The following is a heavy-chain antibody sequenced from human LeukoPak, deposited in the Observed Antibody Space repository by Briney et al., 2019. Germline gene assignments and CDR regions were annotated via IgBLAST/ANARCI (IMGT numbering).Heavy chain of an antibody. J-gene: IGHJ1*01. CDR1: GYTLTELS. D-gene: IGHD4-17*01. V-gene: IGHV1-24*01. CDR3: ATHYGDYVYFQH. CDR2: FDPEDGET. Sequence: GASVKVSCKVSGYTLTELSMHWVRQAPGKGLEWMGGFDPEDGETIYAQKFQGRVTMTEDTSTDTAYMELSSLRSEDTAEYYCATHYGDYVYFQHWGQGTLVTVSS.